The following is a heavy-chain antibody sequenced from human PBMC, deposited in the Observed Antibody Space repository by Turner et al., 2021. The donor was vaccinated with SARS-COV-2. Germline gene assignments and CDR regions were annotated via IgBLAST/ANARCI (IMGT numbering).Heavy chain of an antibody. CDR3: ARKPTGHYYYGMDV. D-gene: IGHD4-17*01. CDR2: INHSGST. CDR1: GGSFSGYY. J-gene: IGHJ6*02. Sequence: QAQLQQWGAGLLKPSETLSLTCAVYGGSFSGYYWSWIRQPPGKGLEWIGEINHSGSTNYNPSLKSRITISEDTSKIQLSMKLSSVTAADTAVYYCARKPTGHYYYGMDVWGQGTTVTVSS. V-gene: IGHV4-34*01.